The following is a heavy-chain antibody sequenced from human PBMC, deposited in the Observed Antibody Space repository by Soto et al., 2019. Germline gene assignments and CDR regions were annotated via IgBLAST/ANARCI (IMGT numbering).Heavy chain of an antibody. V-gene: IGHV3-30-3*01. CDR3: ARDKRDSSGRGYFDY. CDR1: GFTFSSYA. D-gene: IGHD6-19*01. CDR2: ISYDGSNK. J-gene: IGHJ4*02. Sequence: SLRLSCAASGFTFSSYAMHWVRQAPGKGLEWVAVISYDGSNKYYADSVKGRFTISRDNSKNTLYLQMNSLRAEDTAVYYCARDKRDSSGRGYFDYWGQGTLVTVSS.